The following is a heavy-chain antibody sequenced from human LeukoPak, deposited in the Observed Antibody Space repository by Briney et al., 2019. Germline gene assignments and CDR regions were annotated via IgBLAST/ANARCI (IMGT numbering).Heavy chain of an antibody. CDR2: INPSGGST. J-gene: IGHJ5*02. V-gene: IGHV1-46*01. Sequence: ASVKVSCKASGYTFTSYAMNWVRQAPGQGLEWMGIINPSGGSTSYAQKFQGRVTMTRDTSTSTVYMELSSLRSEDTAVYYCARGFRGYYGSGTAYIWFDPWGQGTLVTVSS. CDR3: ARGFRGYYGSGTAYIWFDP. D-gene: IGHD3-10*01. CDR1: GYTFTSYA.